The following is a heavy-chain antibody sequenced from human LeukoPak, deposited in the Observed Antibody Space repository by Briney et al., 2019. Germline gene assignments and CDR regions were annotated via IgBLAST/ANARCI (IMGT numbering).Heavy chain of an antibody. Sequence: SVRVSCNASGGTFSSYAISWVRQAPGQGLEWMGRIIPIFGTANYAQKFQGRVTITTDESTSTAYMELSSLRSEDTAVYYCARDSFRLRLGELSESPPWLADYWGQGTLVTVSS. CDR3: ARDSFRLRLGELSESPPWLADY. CDR1: GGTFSSYA. J-gene: IGHJ4*02. V-gene: IGHV1-69*05. D-gene: IGHD3-16*02. CDR2: IIPIFGTA.